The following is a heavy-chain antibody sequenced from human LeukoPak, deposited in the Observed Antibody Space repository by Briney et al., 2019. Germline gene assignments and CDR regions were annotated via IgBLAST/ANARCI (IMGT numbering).Heavy chain of an antibody. CDR1: GFTFSSYG. Sequence: GGSLRLSCAASGFTFSSYGMTWVRQAPGRGLECVSGISGSGGSTYYADSVKGRFTISRDNAKNSLYLQMNSLRAEDTAVYYCARGIGGGYWGQGTLVTVSS. CDR2: ISGSGGST. CDR3: ARGIGGGY. D-gene: IGHD3-16*01. J-gene: IGHJ4*02. V-gene: IGHV3-23*01.